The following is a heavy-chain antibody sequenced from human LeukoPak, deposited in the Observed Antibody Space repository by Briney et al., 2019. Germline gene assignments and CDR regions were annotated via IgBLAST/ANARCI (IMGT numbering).Heavy chain of an antibody. D-gene: IGHD2-8*02. Sequence: PGGSLRLSCAASGFTFSACVMHWVRQAPGKGLECVAVISTDGNEKYYADSVKGRFSISRDNYKNTLYLQMSSLRTEDTAVYYCVRDGGYTGGWTYGAGDYWGQGNLVTVSS. J-gene: IGHJ4*01. CDR2: ISTDGNEK. V-gene: IGHV3-30*04. CDR1: GFTFSACV. CDR3: VRDGGYTGGWTYGAGDY.